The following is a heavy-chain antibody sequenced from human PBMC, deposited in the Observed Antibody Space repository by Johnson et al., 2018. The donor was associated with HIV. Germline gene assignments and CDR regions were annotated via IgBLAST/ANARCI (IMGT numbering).Heavy chain of an antibody. J-gene: IGHJ3*01. Sequence: VQLVESGGGLVQPRGSLRLSCAASGFNFSDHYMDWVRQAPGRGLEWVGRSRRKVNSYTTEYAASVKGRFTISRDDSKNSLYLQMNSLKTEDTAVYYCTTDANWNYGQGALDVWGQGTTVTVSS. D-gene: IGHD1-7*01. CDR1: GFNFSDHY. CDR2: SRRKVNSYTT. V-gene: IGHV3-72*01. CDR3: TTDANWNYGQGALDV.